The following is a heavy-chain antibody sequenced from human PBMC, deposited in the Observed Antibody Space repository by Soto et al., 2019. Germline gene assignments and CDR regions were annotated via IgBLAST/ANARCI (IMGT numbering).Heavy chain of an antibody. V-gene: IGHV3-33*01. J-gene: IGHJ4*02. CDR2: IWYDGSNK. CDR1: GFTFSSYG. D-gene: IGHD2-21*02. CDR3: AREAYCGGDCYSDLGYYLDY. Sequence: GGSLRLSCAASGFTFSSYGMHWVRQAPGKGLEWVAVIWYDGSNKYYADSVKGRFTISRDNSKNTLYLQMNSLRAEDTAVYYCAREAYCGGDCYSDLGYYLDYWGQGTLVTVSS.